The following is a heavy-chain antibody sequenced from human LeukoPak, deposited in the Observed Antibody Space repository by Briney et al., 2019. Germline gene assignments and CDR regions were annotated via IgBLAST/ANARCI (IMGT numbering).Heavy chain of an antibody. D-gene: IGHD6-13*01. J-gene: IGHJ5*02. CDR1: GYTFTSYY. V-gene: IGHV1-46*01. CDR3: ARGVTGVVYSSSWHSWFGP. Sequence: GASVKVSCKASGYTFTSYYMHWVRQAPGQGLEWMGIINPSGGSTSYAQKFQGRVTMTRDTSTSTVYMELSSLRSEDTAVYYCARGVTGVVYSSSWHSWFGPWGQGTLVTVSS. CDR2: INPSGGST.